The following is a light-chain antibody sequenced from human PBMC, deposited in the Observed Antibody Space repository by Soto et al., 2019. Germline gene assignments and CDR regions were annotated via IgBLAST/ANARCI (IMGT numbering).Light chain of an antibody. CDR1: SSNIGNNY. V-gene: IGLV1-51*02. CDR2: ENN. Sequence: QSALTQPPSVSAAPGQKVTISCSGSSSNIGNNYVSWYQQLPGTAPKLLIYENNKRPSGIPDRFSGSKSGTSASLAISGLQSEDEADYYCAAWDDRLNGYVFGTGTKVTVL. CDR3: AAWDDRLNGYV. J-gene: IGLJ1*01.